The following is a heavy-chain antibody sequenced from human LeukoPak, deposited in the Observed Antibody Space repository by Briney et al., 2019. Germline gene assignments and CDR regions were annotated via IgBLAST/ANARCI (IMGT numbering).Heavy chain of an antibody. CDR3: ARGGSLIITFGGGYKWFDP. J-gene: IGHJ5*02. CDR1: GFIFSNYD. D-gene: IGHD3-16*01. V-gene: IGHV3-30*03. Sequence: GRSLRLSCAASGFIFSNYDMYWVRQAPGKGPEWVAVMSRDVNHKYYADFVKGRFTISRDNSENTLYLQMNSLRAEDTAVYYCARGGSLIITFGGGYKWFDPWGQGTLVTVSS. CDR2: MSRDVNHK.